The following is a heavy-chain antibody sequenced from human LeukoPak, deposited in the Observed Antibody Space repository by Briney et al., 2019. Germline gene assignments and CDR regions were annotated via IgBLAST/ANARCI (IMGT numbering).Heavy chain of an antibody. D-gene: IGHD2-15*01. J-gene: IGHJ6*03. Sequence: AASVKVSCKASGGTFSSYTISWVRQAPGHGLEWMGRIIPILGIANYAQKFQGRVTITADKSTSTAYMELSSLRSEDTAVYYCASDCSGGSCYGKYYYYYYMDVWGKGTTVTVSS. CDR2: IIPILGIA. CDR1: GGTFSSYT. CDR3: ASDCSGGSCYGKYYYYYYMDV. V-gene: IGHV1-69*02.